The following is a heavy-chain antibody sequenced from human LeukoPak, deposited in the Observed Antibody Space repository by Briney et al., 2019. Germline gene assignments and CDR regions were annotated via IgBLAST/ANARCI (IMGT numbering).Heavy chain of an antibody. J-gene: IGHJ5*02. V-gene: IGHV4-39*07. CDR1: SGSVSNSHYY. CDR2: IFYSGNT. Sequence: SETLSLTCTVSSGSVSNSHYYWAWVRQPPGKGLEWLGSIFYSGNTHYNSSLKSRLTMSVDTSKNQFSLKLSSVTAADTAVYYCARRHTGFDPWGQGTLVTVSS. D-gene: IGHD2-21*01. CDR3: ARRHTGFDP.